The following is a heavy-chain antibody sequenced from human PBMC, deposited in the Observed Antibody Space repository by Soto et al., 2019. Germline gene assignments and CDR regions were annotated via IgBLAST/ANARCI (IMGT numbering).Heavy chain of an antibody. CDR3: ARDSPPSVTTGVFYYYYGMDV. CDR1: GYTFTDSY. Sequence: ASVKVSCKASGYTFTDSYMHLVRQAPGQGLEWMGWINPNSGGTNYAQKFQGRVTMTRDTSISTAYMELSRLRSDDTAVYYCARDSPPSVTTGVFYYYYGMDVWGQGTTVTVSS. D-gene: IGHD4-17*01. V-gene: IGHV1-2*02. J-gene: IGHJ6*02. CDR2: INPNSGGT.